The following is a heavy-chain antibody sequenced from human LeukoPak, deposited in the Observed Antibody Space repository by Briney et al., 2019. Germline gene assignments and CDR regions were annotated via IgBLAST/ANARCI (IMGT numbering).Heavy chain of an antibody. V-gene: IGHV3-23*01. J-gene: IGHJ4*02. D-gene: IGHD3-16*02. CDR3: AKDEAVWGGYLDY. Sequence: PGGSLRLSCAASGFTFSSYAMSWVRQAPGKGLEWVSVISGSGTSTYYADSVKGRFTISRDNSKNTLYLQMNSLRAEDTAVYYCAKDEAVWGGYLDYWGQGTLVTVSS. CDR2: ISGSGTST. CDR1: GFTFSSYA.